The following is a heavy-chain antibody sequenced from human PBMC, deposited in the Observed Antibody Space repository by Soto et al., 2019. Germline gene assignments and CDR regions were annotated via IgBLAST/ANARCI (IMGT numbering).Heavy chain of an antibody. CDR2: IIPILGIA. V-gene: IGHV1-69*02. CDR1: GGTFSSYT. D-gene: IGHD6-6*01. Sequence: SVKVSCKASGGTFSSYTISWVRQAPGQGLEWMGRIIPILGIANYAQKFQGRVTITADKSTSTAYMELSSLRSEDTAVYYCARVYSSSSGGFDPWGQGTLVSVSS. CDR3: ARVYSSSSGGFDP. J-gene: IGHJ5*02.